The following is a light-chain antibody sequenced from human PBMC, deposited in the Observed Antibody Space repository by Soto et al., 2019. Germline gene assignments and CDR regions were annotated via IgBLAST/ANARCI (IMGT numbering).Light chain of an antibody. CDR2: GAS. CDR1: QSVTSNY. Sequence: EFVLTQSPGTLALSPGARATLSCRASQSVTSNYLAWYQQRPGQAPRLLIYGASSRAAGISDRFSGSGSGTDFTLTISRLEPDDFAVYYCQQYVSSRTFGQGTKVE. CDR3: QQYVSSRT. J-gene: IGKJ1*01. V-gene: IGKV3-20*01.